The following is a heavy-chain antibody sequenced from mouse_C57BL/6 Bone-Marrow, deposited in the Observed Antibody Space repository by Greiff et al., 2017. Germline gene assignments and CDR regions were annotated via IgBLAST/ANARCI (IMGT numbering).Heavy chain of an antibody. CDR1: GFTFSDFY. V-gene: IGHV7-1*01. Sequence: EVQGVESGGGLVQSGRSLRLSCATSGFTFSDFYMEWVRQAPGKGLEWIAASRNKANDYTTEYSASVKGRFIFSRDTSQSILYLQMNALRAEATAIYYCARDAPYYAMDYWGQGTSVTVSS. CDR2: SRNKANDYTT. J-gene: IGHJ4*01. CDR3: ARDAPYYAMDY.